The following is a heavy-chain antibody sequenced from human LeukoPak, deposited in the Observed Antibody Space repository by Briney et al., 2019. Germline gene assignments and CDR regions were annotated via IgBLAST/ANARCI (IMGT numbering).Heavy chain of an antibody. CDR1: GFTFTSSS. CDR3: AADPDTNMAFDY. D-gene: IGHD5-18*01. Sequence: SVKVSCQASGFTFTSSSIQWVRQARGQRLEWIGWIVGGSSDTYYAQKFQERVTITRDMSTSTAYLELNSLRSEDTAVYYCAADPDTNMAFDYWGQGTLVTVSS. J-gene: IGHJ4*02. CDR2: IVGGSSDT. V-gene: IGHV1-58*02.